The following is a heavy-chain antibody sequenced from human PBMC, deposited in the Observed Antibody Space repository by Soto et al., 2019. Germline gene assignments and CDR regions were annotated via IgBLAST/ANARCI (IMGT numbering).Heavy chain of an antibody. D-gene: IGHD3-22*01. V-gene: IGHV3-23*01. Sequence: GGSLRLSCAASGFTFSSYAMSWVRQAPGKGLEWVSAISGSGGSTYYADSVKGRFTISRDNSKNTLYLQMNSLRAGDTAVYYCAKDGLNMIVVVGTFDYWGQGTLVTVSS. CDR1: GFTFSSYA. CDR3: AKDGLNMIVVVGTFDY. J-gene: IGHJ4*02. CDR2: ISGSGGST.